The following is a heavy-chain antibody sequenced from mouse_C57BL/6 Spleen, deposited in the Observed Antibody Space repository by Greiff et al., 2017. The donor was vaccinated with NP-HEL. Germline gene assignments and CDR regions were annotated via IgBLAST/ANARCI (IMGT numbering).Heavy chain of an antibody. CDR1: GYTFTSYD. Sequence: VKLVESGPELVKPGASVKLSCKASGYTFTSYDINWVKQRPGQGLEWIGWIYPRDGSTKYNEKFKGKATLTVDTSSSTAYMELHSLTSEDSAVYFCARYDYDWYFDVWGTGTTVTVSS. CDR2: IYPRDGST. J-gene: IGHJ1*03. V-gene: IGHV1-85*01. CDR3: ARYDYDWYFDV. D-gene: IGHD2-4*01.